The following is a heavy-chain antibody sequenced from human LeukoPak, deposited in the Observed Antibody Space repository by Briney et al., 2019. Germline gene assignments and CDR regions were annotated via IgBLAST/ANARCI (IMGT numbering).Heavy chain of an antibody. CDR1: GFTFSSYS. CDR2: ISNDGFTI. CDR3: ARDFYGGSDY. V-gene: IGHV3-23*01. Sequence: GGSLRLSCAASGFTFSSYSMNWVRQAPGKGLEWVSVISNDGFTIYYADSVKGRFTISRDNSKNTVYLQTNSLRAEDTAVYYCARDFYGGSDYWGQGTLVSVSS. J-gene: IGHJ4*02. D-gene: IGHD4-23*01.